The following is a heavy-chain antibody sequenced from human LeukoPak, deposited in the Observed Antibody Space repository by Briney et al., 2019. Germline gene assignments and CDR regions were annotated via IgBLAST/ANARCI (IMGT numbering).Heavy chain of an antibody. CDR1: GFTFSSYG. D-gene: IGHD3-10*01. Sequence: GGSLRLSCAASGFTFSSYGMHWVRQAPGRGLEWVAVIWYDGSNKYYADSVKGRFTISRDNSKNTLYLQMNSLRAEDTAVYYCAREPGEYGYYYYIDVWGKGTTVTVSS. CDR3: AREPGEYGYYYYIDV. J-gene: IGHJ6*03. CDR2: IWYDGSNK. V-gene: IGHV3-33*01.